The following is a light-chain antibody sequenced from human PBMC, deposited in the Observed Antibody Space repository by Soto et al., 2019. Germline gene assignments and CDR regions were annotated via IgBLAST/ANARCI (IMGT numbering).Light chain of an antibody. Sequence: QSVLTQPPSTSGTPGQRVTISCSGSSSNIGGSFVSWFQQFPGRAPKLLIYRNNQRPPGVPDRFSGSKSDTSASLAISGLRSEDEADYYCAAWDASLSIWVFGGGTKVTVL. CDR2: RNN. V-gene: IGLV1-47*01. J-gene: IGLJ3*02. CDR1: SSNIGGSF. CDR3: AAWDASLSIWV.